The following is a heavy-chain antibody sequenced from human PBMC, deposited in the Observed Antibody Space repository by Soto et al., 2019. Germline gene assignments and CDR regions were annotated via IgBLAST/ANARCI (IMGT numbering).Heavy chain of an antibody. CDR1: GSTFSSYA. CDR3: AKCSPRYSSGLKAYYFDY. CDR2: ISGSGGST. V-gene: IGHV3-23*01. J-gene: IGHJ4*02. D-gene: IGHD6-19*01. Sequence: GGSLRLSCAASGSTFSSYAMSWVRQAPGKGLEWVSVISGSGGSTYYADSVKGRFTISRDNSRNTLYLQMNSLRAEGTAVYYCAKCSPRYSSGLKAYYFDYWGQGTLVTVPQ.